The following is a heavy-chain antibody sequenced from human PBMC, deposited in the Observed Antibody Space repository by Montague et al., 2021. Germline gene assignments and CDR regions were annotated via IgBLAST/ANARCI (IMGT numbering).Heavy chain of an antibody. CDR3: ARHKAGERGFDV. D-gene: IGHD1-26*01. CDR2: INYGGTT. CDR1: GGSFSGYF. Sequence: SETLSLTCAVSGGSFSGYFWRWLRQPPGRGLEWIGEINYGGTTNNPSLKSRITMSLDTSRNQFSLKLNSVTAADTAVYYCARHKAGERGFDVWGQGTPVTVPS. V-gene: IGHV4-34*01. J-gene: IGHJ6*02.